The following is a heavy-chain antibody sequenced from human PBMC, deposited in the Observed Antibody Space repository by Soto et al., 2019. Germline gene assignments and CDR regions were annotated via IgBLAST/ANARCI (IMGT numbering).Heavy chain of an antibody. CDR2: IRSKANNYAT. Sequence: EVQLVESGGGLVQPGGSLKLSCAASGFTFSGSAMHWVRQASGKGLEWVGRIRSKANNYATAYGAAVKGRFPISRDDSKNTAYTQMNSLKTEDTAVYYCSRQASDFWSGKPQYYMDVWGKGTTVTVSS. V-gene: IGHV3-73*01. J-gene: IGHJ6*03. CDR1: GFTFSGSA. D-gene: IGHD3-3*01. CDR3: SRQASDFWSGKPQYYMDV.